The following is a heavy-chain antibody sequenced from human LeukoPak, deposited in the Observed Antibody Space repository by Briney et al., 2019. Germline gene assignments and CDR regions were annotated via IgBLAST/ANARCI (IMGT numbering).Heavy chain of an antibody. Sequence: PGGSLRLSCAASGFTFDDYGMSWVRHAPGKGLEWVSGINWNGGSTGYADSVKGRFTISRDNAKNSLYLQMNSLRAEDTALYYCARHGESITIFGVVKPYYYMDVWGKGTTVTVSS. CDR1: GFTFDDYG. CDR2: INWNGGST. J-gene: IGHJ6*03. CDR3: ARHGESITIFGVVKPYYYMDV. D-gene: IGHD3-3*01. V-gene: IGHV3-20*04.